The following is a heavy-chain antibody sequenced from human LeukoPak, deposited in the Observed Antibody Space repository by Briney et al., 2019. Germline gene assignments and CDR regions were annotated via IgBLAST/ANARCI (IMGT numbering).Heavy chain of an antibody. CDR1: GGSISNYY. J-gene: IGHJ4*02. V-gene: IGHV4-59*01. Sequence: SETLSLTCTVSGGSISNYYWSWIRQPPGKGLEWIGYLYYSGSTNYNPSFKSRVTISGDTSKNQFSLKLTCVTAADTAVYYCARGLGSRYYFNSWGQGTLVTVSS. CDR3: ARGLGSRYYFNS. CDR2: LYYSGST. D-gene: IGHD3-10*01.